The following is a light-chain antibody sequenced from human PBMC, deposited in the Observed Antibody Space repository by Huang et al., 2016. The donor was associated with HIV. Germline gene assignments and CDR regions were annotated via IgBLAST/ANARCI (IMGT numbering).Light chain of an antibody. CDR2: SAS. Sequence: EIVMTQSPATLSVSPGERVTLSCRANQSVSSNLAGYQQRPGQAPRLLIYSASTRATGIPDRFSGSGSGTEFTLTISSLQSEDFAIYYCQQYNNWPPITFGQGARLEIK. J-gene: IGKJ5*01. V-gene: IGKV3-15*01. CDR3: QQYNNWPPIT. CDR1: QSVSSN.